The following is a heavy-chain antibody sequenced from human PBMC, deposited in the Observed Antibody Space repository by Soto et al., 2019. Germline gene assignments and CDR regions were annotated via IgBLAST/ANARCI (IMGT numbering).Heavy chain of an antibody. CDR3: TTDPSSYDSSGYYYTDDAFDI. Sequence: PGGSLRLSCAASGFTFSNAWMSWVRQAPGKGLEWVGRIKSKTDGGTTDYAAPVKGRFTISRDDSKNTLYLQMNSPKTEDTAVYYCTTDPSSYDSSGYYYTDDAFDIRGQGTMVTV. J-gene: IGHJ3*02. CDR1: GFTFSNAW. V-gene: IGHV3-15*01. D-gene: IGHD3-22*01. CDR2: IKSKTDGGTT.